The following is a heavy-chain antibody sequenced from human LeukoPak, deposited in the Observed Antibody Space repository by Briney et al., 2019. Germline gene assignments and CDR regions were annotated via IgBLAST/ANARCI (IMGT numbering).Heavy chain of an antibody. CDR1: GYTFTSYA. D-gene: IGHD3-3*01. Sequence: GASVKVPCKASGYTFTSYAMNWVRQAPGQGLEWMGWINTNTGNPTYAQGFTGRFVFSLDTSVSTAYLQISSLKAEDTAVYYCARDWGVYYDFWSGPNRYYYGMDVWGQGTTVTVSS. J-gene: IGHJ6*02. V-gene: IGHV7-4-1*02. CDR3: ARDWGVYYDFWSGPNRYYYGMDV. CDR2: INTNTGNP.